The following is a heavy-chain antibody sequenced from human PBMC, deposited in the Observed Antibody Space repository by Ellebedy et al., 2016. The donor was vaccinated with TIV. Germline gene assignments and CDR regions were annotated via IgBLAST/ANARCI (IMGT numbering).Heavy chain of an antibody. J-gene: IGHJ5*02. CDR1: GFSLSTSGVG. CDR3: AHRPPTPRDLPPINWFDP. CDR2: IYWNDDK. V-gene: IGHV2-5*01. Sequence: SGPTLVXPTQTLTLTCTFSGFSLSTSGVGVGWIRQPPGKTLEWLALIYWNDDKRYSPSLKSRLTITKDTSKNQVVLTMTNMDPVDTATYYCAHRPPTPRDLPPINWFDPWGQGTLVTVSS. D-gene: IGHD3-10*01.